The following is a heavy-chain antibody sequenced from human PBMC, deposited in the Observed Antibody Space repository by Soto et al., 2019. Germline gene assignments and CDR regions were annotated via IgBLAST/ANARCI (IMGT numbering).Heavy chain of an antibody. D-gene: IGHD2-8*01. V-gene: IGHV3-30-3*01. Sequence: GGSLRLSCAASGFTFSSYAMHWVRQAPGKGLEWVAVISYDGSNKYYADSVKGRFTISRDNSKNTLYLQMNSLRAEDTAVYYCARGQGKYCTNGVCYPPDYWGQGTLVTVSS. J-gene: IGHJ4*02. CDR2: ISYDGSNK. CDR3: ARGQGKYCTNGVCYPPDY. CDR1: GFTFSSYA.